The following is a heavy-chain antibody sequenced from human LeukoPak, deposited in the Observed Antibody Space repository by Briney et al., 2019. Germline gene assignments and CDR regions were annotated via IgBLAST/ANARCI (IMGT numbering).Heavy chain of an antibody. CDR3: ARGDCSSTTCYVAY. CDR2: INHRGST. J-gene: IGHJ4*02. V-gene: IGHV4-34*01. CDR1: GGSFSGYY. D-gene: IGHD2-2*01. Sequence: PSETLSLTCAVYGGSFSGYYWSWIRQPPGKGLEWIGEINHRGSTNYNPSLESRVTVSVDTSKNQFSLKLTSVTAADTAMYYCARGDCSSTTCYVAYWGQGALVTVSS.